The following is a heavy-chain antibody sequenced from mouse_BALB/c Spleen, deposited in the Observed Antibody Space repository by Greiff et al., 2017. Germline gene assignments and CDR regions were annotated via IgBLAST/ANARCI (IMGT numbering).Heavy chain of an antibody. Sequence: VQRVESGGGLVQPGGSLKLSCAASGFTFSSYGMSWVRQTPDKRLELVATINSNGGSTYYPDSVKGRFTISRDNAKNTLYLQMSSLKSEDTAMYYCARDLGGNWYFDVWGAGTTVTVSS. J-gene: IGHJ1*01. CDR2: INSNGGST. CDR1: GFTFSSYG. V-gene: IGHV5-6-3*01. D-gene: IGHD4-1*01. CDR3: ARDLGGNWYFDV.